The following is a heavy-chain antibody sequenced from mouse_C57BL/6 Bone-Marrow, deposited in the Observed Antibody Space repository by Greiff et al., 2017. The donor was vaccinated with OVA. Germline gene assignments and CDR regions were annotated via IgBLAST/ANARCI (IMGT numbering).Heavy chain of an antibody. Sequence: LQESGAELVRPGTSVKVSCKASGYAFTNYLIEWVKQRPGQGLEWIGVINPGSGGTNYNEKFKGKATLTADKSSSTAYMQLSSLTSEDSAVYFCARGGTARFAYWGQGTLVTVSA. CDR3: ARGGTARFAY. D-gene: IGHD3-3*01. J-gene: IGHJ3*01. CDR1: GYAFTNYL. CDR2: INPGSGGT. V-gene: IGHV1-54*01.